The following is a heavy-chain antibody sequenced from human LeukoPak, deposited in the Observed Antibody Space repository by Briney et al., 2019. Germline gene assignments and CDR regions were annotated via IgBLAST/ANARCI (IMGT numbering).Heavy chain of an antibody. CDR2: IRTDGTIT. J-gene: IGHJ6*03. V-gene: IGHV3-74*01. D-gene: IGHD1/OR15-1a*01. CDR3: AREGTGSYMDV. Sequence: GGSLRLSCAASGFTFSSYWMHWVRQAPGKGLVWVSRIRTDGTITTYADSVKGRFSISRDNAKNTLYLQVNSLGVEDTAVYYCAREGTGSYMDVWGKGTTVTVSS. CDR1: GFTFSSYW.